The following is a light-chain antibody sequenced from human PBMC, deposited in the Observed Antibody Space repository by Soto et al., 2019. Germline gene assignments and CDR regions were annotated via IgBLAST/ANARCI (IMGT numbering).Light chain of an antibody. CDR3: QQSYRTPPYT. V-gene: IGKV1-39*01. Sequence: IQMTQSAASLSASVGDRVTITCRASQSISSYLNWYQQKPGKAPKLLIYATSSLQSGVPSRFSGSGSGTDFTLTISSLQPEDFAIYYCQQSYRTPPYTFGQRTRLEIK. CDR2: ATS. J-gene: IGKJ5*01. CDR1: QSISSY.